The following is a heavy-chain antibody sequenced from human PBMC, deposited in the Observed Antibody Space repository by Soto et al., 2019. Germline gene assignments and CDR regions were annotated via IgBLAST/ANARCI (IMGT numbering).Heavy chain of an antibody. CDR1: GFTFSAYW. V-gene: IGHV3-74*01. Sequence: GGSLRLSCAASGFTFSAYWMHWVRQTPETGLEWISRISRDGTTTGYAASVKGRFTVSRDNARNTLYLQMNSLRAEDTAVYYCVRDRSILTLFSLWGQGSLVTVSS. J-gene: IGHJ1*01. D-gene: IGHD3-9*01. CDR2: ISRDGTTT. CDR3: VRDRSILTLFSL.